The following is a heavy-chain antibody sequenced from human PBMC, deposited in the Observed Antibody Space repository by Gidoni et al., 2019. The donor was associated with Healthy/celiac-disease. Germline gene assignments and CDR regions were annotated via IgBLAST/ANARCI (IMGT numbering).Heavy chain of an antibody. CDR2: ISSSSSYI. D-gene: IGHD1-1*01. CDR3: ARGSGPDAFDI. CDR1: RLTLSSYG. V-gene: IGHV3-21*01. Sequence: EVQLVESGGGLVRPGGSLRLSCAPSRLTLSSYGMNWVRQAPGKGLEWVSSISSSSSYIYYADSVKGRFTISRDNAKNSLYLQMNSLRAEDTAVYYCARGSGPDAFDIWGQGTMVTVSS. J-gene: IGHJ3*02.